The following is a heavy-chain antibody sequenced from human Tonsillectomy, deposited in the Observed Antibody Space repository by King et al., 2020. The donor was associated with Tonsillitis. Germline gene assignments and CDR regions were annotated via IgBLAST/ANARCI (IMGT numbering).Heavy chain of an antibody. CDR3: ARDRGSTIFGVDYYYYGMDI. CDR1: GFTVSSNY. CDR2: IYSGGST. J-gene: IGHJ6*02. Sequence: QLVQSGGGLVQPGGSLRLSCAASGFTVSSNYMSWVRQAPGKGLEWGSIIYSGGSTYYADPVKGRFTISRNNSKNTLYLQMNSLRAEDTAVYYCARDRGSTIFGVDYYYYGMDIWGQGTTVTVSS. D-gene: IGHD3-3*01. V-gene: IGHV3-53*04.